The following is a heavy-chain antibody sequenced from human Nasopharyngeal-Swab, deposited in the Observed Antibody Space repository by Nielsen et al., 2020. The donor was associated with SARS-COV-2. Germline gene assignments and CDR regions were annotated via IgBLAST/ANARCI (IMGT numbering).Heavy chain of an antibody. J-gene: IGHJ4*02. Sequence: ARQAPGQGLEWMGWINTNTGNPTYAQGFTGRFVFSLDTSVSTAYLQISSLKAEDTAVYYCARDPSLYSSGSFDYWGQGTLVTVSS. D-gene: IGHD6-19*01. CDR2: INTNTGNP. V-gene: IGHV7-4-1*02. CDR3: ARDPSLYSSGSFDY.